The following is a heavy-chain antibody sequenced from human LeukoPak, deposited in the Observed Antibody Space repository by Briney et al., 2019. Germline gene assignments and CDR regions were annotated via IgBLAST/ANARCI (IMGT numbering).Heavy chain of an antibody. CDR1: GGTFSGSA. V-gene: IGHV1-69*13. J-gene: IGHJ3*02. Sequence: ASVKVSCKXSGGTFSGSAISWVRQAPGQGLEWMGGVIPIFGTANYSQKFQGRVTITADESTSTAYMELNGLSSEDSAVYYCARAIVAVTTPNGAFDIWGQGTMVTVSS. CDR2: VIPIFGTA. CDR3: ARAIVAVTTPNGAFDI. D-gene: IGHD4-11*01.